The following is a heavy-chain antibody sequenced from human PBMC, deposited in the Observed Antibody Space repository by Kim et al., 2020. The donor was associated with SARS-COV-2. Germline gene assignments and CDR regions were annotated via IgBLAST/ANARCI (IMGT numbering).Heavy chain of an antibody. J-gene: IGHJ4*02. Sequence: SETLSLTCTVSGYSISSGYYWGWIRQPPGKGLEWIGSIYHSGSTYYNPSLKSRVTISVDTSKNQFSLKLSSVTAADTAVYYCARTLGRVVVAAPGDWGQGTLVTVSS. CDR2: IYHSGST. CDR1: GYSISSGYY. V-gene: IGHV4-38-2*02. D-gene: IGHD2-15*01. CDR3: ARTLGRVVVAAPGD.